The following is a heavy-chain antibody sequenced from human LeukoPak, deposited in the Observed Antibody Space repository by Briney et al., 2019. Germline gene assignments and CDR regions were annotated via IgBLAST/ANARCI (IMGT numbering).Heavy chain of an antibody. Sequence: GGSLRLSCAASGFTFSSYAMSWVRQAPGKGLEWVSAISGSGGSTYYADSVKGRFTISRDNSKNTLYLQMNSLRAEDTAVYYCAKARVSYYYDSSGRTIFQHWGQGTLVTVSS. V-gene: IGHV3-23*01. CDR3: AKARVSYYYDSSGRTIFQH. CDR1: GFTFSSYA. D-gene: IGHD3-22*01. J-gene: IGHJ1*01. CDR2: ISGSGGST.